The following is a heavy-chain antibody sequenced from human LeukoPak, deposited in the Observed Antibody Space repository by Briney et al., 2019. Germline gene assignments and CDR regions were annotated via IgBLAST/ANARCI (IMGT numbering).Heavy chain of an antibody. CDR2: IYYSGST. V-gene: IGHV4-39*07. CDR3: AREGYYASSGYEVRFDP. J-gene: IGHJ5*02. D-gene: IGHD3-22*01. Sequence: LETLSLTCTVSGGSISSSSYYWCWIRQPPGKGLEGIGSIYYSGSTYYNPSLKGRVTISVDTSKNQFSLKLSSVTAADTAVYYCAREGYYASSGYEVRFDPWGQGTLVTVSS. CDR1: GGSISSSSYY.